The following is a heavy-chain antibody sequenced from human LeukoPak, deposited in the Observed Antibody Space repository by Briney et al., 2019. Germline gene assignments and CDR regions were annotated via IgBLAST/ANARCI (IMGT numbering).Heavy chain of an antibody. J-gene: IGHJ4*01. CDR3: ARGYAAAGLFGH. D-gene: IGHD5-12*01. CDR2: MEYSGVS. V-gene: IGHV4-59*01. CDR1: GGSLTPYY. Sequence: SETLSLTCAVSGGSLTPYYWSWIRQPPGKGLEWLGYMEYSGVSNYSPSLKSRVTMSVDTSKNHFSLNLRSVTPADSAVYYCARGYAAAGLFGHWGLGTLVTVSS.